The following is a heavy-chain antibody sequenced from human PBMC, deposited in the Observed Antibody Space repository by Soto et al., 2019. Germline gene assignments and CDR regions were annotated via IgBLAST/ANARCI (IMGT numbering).Heavy chain of an antibody. Sequence: QVQLQQSSPGLVKPSQTLSLTCAISGDSVSSDSVAWNWIRQSPSRGLEWLGRTYYRSKWYNDCAVSVKSRISINPDTSKNQFSLQLNSVTPEDTAVYYCARGHGDWFDPWGQGTLVTVSS. CDR1: GDSVSSDSVA. V-gene: IGHV6-1*01. J-gene: IGHJ5*02. D-gene: IGHD4-17*01. CDR2: TYYRSKWYN. CDR3: ARGHGDWFDP.